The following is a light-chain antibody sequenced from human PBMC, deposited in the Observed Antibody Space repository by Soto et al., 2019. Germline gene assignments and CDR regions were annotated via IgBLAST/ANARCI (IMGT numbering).Light chain of an antibody. Sequence: VVLTQSPATLSLSPGERATLSCRASLSVSSYLAWYQQKPGQPPRLLIYDVSNRATGIPARFSGSGSGTDFTLTITSLEPEDFAVYFCHQRYNWPRVTFGQGTRLEIK. CDR2: DVS. CDR3: HQRYNWPRVT. V-gene: IGKV3-11*01. J-gene: IGKJ5*01. CDR1: LSVSSY.